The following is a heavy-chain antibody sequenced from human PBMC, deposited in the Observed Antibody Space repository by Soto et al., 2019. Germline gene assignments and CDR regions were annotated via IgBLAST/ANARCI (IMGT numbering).Heavy chain of an antibody. CDR1: GFTFSSYG. V-gene: IGHV3-33*01. CDR3: ARDGLQYCGGDCYTDAFDS. Sequence: QVQLVESGGGVVQPGRSLRLSCAASGFTFSSYGMHWVRQAPGKGLEWVAVIWYDGSNKYYADSVKGRFTISRDNSKNTLYLQMNSLRAEDTAVYYFARDGLQYCGGDCYTDAFDSGGQGTMVTVSS. CDR2: IWYDGSNK. D-gene: IGHD2-21*02. J-gene: IGHJ3*02.